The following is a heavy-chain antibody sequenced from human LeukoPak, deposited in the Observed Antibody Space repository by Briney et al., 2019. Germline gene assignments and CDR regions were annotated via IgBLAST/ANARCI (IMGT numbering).Heavy chain of an antibody. Sequence: GESLKISCKGTGYSFTNYWIGWVRQMPGKGLGWMGMISPHDSDTRYSPSFQGQVTISADKSITTAYLKWSSLKASDTAIYYCARRCDSGGYRFWFDPWGQGTLVTVSS. D-gene: IGHD3-16*02. V-gene: IGHV5-51*01. CDR1: GYSFTNYW. CDR3: ARRCDSGGYRFWFDP. CDR2: ISPHDSDT. J-gene: IGHJ5*02.